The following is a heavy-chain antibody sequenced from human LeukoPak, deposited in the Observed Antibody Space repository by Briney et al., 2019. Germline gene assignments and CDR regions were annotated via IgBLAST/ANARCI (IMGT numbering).Heavy chain of an antibody. CDR1: GDSVSRKNAA. J-gene: IGHJ6*02. V-gene: IGHV6-1*01. CDR3: ARGRPTYYGLDV. CDR2: TYYTSKWYG. Sequence: SQTLSLTCGILGDSVSRKNAAWNWIRQSPSRGLGWLGRTYYTSKWYGNYAESVKSRITVNADTSKNQFSLHLDSVTPEDTAVYYCARGRPTYYGLDVWGQGTTVTVSS.